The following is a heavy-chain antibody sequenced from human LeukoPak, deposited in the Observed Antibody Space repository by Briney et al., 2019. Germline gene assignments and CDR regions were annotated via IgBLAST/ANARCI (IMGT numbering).Heavy chain of an antibody. CDR3: ARVRAVVVVAATEAYDAFDI. CDR1: GFTFSSSA. J-gene: IGHJ3*02. D-gene: IGHD2-15*01. Sequence: GGSLRLSCAASGFTFSSSAMQWVRQAPRKVLVWVSRINSDGSSTSYADSVKGRFTISRDNAKNTLYLQMNSLRAEDTAVYYCARVRAVVVVAATEAYDAFDIWGQGTMVTVSS. V-gene: IGHV3-74*01. CDR2: INSDGSST.